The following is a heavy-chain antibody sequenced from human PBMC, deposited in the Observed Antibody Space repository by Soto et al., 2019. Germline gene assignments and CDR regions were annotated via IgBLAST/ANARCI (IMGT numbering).Heavy chain of an antibody. V-gene: IGHV1-2*04. CDR1: GYTFTGYY. J-gene: IGHJ3*02. CDR2: IHPNSGGT. Sequence: ASVKVSCQASGYTFTGYYMHWLRQTPGQGLEWMGWIHPNSGGTRYSQKFQDWVTLTRETSITTAYMELSGLKDDDTAVYYCARGVGIPTTNAFDIWGQGTMVTVSS. CDR3: ARGVGIPTTNAFDI. D-gene: IGHD5-18*01.